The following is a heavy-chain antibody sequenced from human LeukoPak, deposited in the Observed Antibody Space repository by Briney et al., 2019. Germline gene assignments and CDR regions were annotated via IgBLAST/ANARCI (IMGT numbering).Heavy chain of an antibody. J-gene: IGHJ1*01. CDR1: GGSISSYY. Sequence: SETLSLTCTVSGGSISSYYWSWIRQPPGKGLEWIGYIYYSGSTNYNPSLKSRVTISVDTSKNRFSLKLSSVTAADTAVYYCARQAAAIEYFQHWGQGTLVTVSS. V-gene: IGHV4-59*01. CDR2: IYYSGST. D-gene: IGHD2-2*01. CDR3: ARQAAAIEYFQH.